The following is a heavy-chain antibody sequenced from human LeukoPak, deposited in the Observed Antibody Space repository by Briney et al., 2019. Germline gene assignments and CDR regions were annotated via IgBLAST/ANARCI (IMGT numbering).Heavy chain of an antibody. CDR1: GGSFSGCY. CDR2: INHSGST. V-gene: IGHV4-34*01. CDR3: ARGRGGQWLAPYYFDY. D-gene: IGHD6-19*01. J-gene: IGHJ4*02. Sequence: PSETLSLTCAVYGGSFSGCYWSWIRQPPGKGLEWIGEINHSGSTNYNPSLKSRVTISVDTSKNQSSLKLSSVTAADTAVYYCARGRGGQWLAPYYFDYWGQGTLVTVSS.